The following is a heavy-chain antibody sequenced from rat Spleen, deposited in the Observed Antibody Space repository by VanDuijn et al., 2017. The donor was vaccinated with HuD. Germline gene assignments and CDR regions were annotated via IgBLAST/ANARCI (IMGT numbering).Heavy chain of an antibody. CDR1: GFNFNDYW. Sequence: EVKLVESGGGLVQPGRSLKLSCAASGFNFNDYWMGWVRQAPGKGLEWIGEINKDSSTINYTPSLKDKFTISRDNAQNTLYLQMSKLGSEDTAIYYCARVNIIYYCSSYIYDYYVMDAWGQGASVTVSS. CDR3: ARVNIIYYCSSYIYDYYVMDA. V-gene: IGHV4-2*01. J-gene: IGHJ4*01. D-gene: IGHD1-2*01. CDR2: INKDSSTI.